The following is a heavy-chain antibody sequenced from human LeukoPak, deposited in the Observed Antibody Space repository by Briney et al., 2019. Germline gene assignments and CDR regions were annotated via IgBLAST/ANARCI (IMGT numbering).Heavy chain of an antibody. J-gene: IGHJ4*02. V-gene: IGHV3-48*03. Sequence: PGGSLRLSCAASGFTFSSNEMIWVRRAPGKGLEWVSYISSSGSSIYYADSVKGRFTISRDNAKNSLYLQMNSLRAEDTGVYYCARPEGEPYFDWLYYFDYWGQGTLVSVSS. D-gene: IGHD3-9*01. CDR2: ISSSGSSI. CDR1: GFTFSSNE. CDR3: ARPEGEPYFDWLYYFDY.